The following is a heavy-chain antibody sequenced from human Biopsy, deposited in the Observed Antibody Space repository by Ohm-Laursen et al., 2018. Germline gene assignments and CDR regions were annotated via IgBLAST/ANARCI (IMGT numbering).Heavy chain of an antibody. CDR1: GGTFSNYA. CDR2: MNPDSGNT. Sequence: ASVKVSCKASGGTFSNYAINWVRQATGQGLEWLGWMNPDSGNTGSAQKFHDRVTMTMNTSINTAYLELSSLRSEDTAVYYCARFDNGFDKWGQGTLVTVSS. J-gene: IGHJ4*02. V-gene: IGHV1-8*01. D-gene: IGHD2-8*01. CDR3: ARFDNGFDK.